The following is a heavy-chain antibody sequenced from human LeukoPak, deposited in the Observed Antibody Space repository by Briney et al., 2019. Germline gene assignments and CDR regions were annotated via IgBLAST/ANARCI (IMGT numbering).Heavy chain of an antibody. D-gene: IGHD3-22*01. Sequence: GGSLRLSCAASGFTFSSYSMNWVRQPPGKGLEWVSSISSSSSYIYYADSVKGRFTISRDNAKNSSYLQMNSLRAEDTAVYYCARDPPRRYYDSSGYSWGQGTLVTVSS. CDR1: GFTFSSYS. V-gene: IGHV3-21*01. J-gene: IGHJ4*02. CDR3: ARDPPRRYYDSSGYS. CDR2: ISSSSSYI.